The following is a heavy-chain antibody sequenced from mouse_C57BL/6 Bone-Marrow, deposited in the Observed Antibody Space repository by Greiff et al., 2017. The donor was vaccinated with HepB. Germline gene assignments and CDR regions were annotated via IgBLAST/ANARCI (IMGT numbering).Heavy chain of an antibody. J-gene: IGHJ1*03. D-gene: IGHD1-1*01. Sequence: QVQLQQPGAELVKPGASVKMSCKASGYTFTSYWITWVKQTPGQGLEWIGDIYPGSGSTNYNEKFKSKATLTVDTSSSTAYMQLSSLTSEDSAVYYCARSGTTVVAKDWYFDVWGTGTTVTVSS. CDR2: IYPGSGST. CDR3: ARSGTTVVAKDWYFDV. CDR1: GYTFTSYW. V-gene: IGHV1-55*01.